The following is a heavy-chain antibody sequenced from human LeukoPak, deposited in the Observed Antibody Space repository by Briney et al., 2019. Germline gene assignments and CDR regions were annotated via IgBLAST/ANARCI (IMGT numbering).Heavy chain of an antibody. J-gene: IGHJ6*02. CDR3: AKVIRGGYGMDV. Sequence: PGGSLRLSCAASGFTFSSFGMNWVRQAPGKRLEWVSYISDSSSLTYYADSVKGRFTISRDDAKNSLSLQLNSLRDEDTAVYFCAKVIRGGYGMDVWGQGTTVTVSS. V-gene: IGHV3-48*02. CDR1: GFTFSSFG. D-gene: IGHD3-10*01. CDR2: ISDSSSLT.